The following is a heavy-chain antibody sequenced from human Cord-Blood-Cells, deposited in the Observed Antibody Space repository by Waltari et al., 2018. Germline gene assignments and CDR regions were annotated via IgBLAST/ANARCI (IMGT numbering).Heavy chain of an antibody. CDR1: GGSISSSNW. J-gene: IGHJ3*02. CDR2: IYHSGST. CDR3: ASLVDYYDSSGYSDAFDI. Sequence: QVQLQESGPGLVKPSGTLSLTCAVSGGSISSSNWWRWVRPTPGQGLEWIGEIYHSGSTNYNPSLKSRVTISVDKSKNQFSLKLSSVTAADTAVYYCASLVDYYDSSGYSDAFDIWGQGTMVTVSS. D-gene: IGHD3-22*01. V-gene: IGHV4-4*02.